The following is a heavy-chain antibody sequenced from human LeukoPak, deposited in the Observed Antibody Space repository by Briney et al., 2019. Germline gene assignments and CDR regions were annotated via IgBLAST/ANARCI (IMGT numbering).Heavy chain of an antibody. CDR2: IYYSGST. J-gene: IGHJ4*02. CDR1: GGSISSGDYY. D-gene: IGHD3-10*01. Sequence: SETLSLTCTVSGGSISSGDYYWSWIRQPPGKGLEWIGYIYYSGSTYYNLSLKSRVTISVDTSKNQFSLKLSSVTAADTAVYYCARAGGDGFGEFTFDYWGQGTLVTVSS. CDR3: ARAGGDGFGEFTFDY. V-gene: IGHV4-30-4*01.